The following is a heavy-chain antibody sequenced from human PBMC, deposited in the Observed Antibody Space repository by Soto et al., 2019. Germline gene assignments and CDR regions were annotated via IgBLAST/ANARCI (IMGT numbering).Heavy chain of an antibody. V-gene: IGHV3-48*02. Sequence: GGSLRLSCAASGFTFSSYAMSWVRQSAGKGLEWLAYITVVTGNTRYADSVKGRFTISADRGRNSVFLQLNSLRDEDTAVYYCVRDRDLGGDMAHGDFWGQGTLVTVSS. D-gene: IGHD2-21*01. J-gene: IGHJ4*01. CDR3: VRDRDLGGDMAHGDF. CDR1: GFTFSSYA. CDR2: ITVVTGNT.